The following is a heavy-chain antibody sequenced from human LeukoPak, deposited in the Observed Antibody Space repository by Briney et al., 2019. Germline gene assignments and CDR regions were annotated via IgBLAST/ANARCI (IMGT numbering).Heavy chain of an antibody. V-gene: IGHV3-21*01. CDR1: GFTLSSYS. Sequence: GGSLRLSCVASGFTLSSYSMNWVRQAPGKGLEWVSSISSSSSYIHYGDSVKGRFTISRDNAKNSLYLQMNSLRAEDTAVYYCVREWADSGSYIDYWGQGTLVTVSS. J-gene: IGHJ4*02. CDR3: VREWADSGSYIDY. D-gene: IGHD3-10*01. CDR2: ISSSSSYI.